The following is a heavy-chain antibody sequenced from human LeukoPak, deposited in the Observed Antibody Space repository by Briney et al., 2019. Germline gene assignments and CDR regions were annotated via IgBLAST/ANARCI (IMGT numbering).Heavy chain of an antibody. CDR2: ISGSGVST. CDR3: AKETCGSGSSPLVN. D-gene: IGHD3-10*01. J-gene: IGHJ4*02. Sequence: GGSLRLSCAASGFTFRSYAMSWVRQAPGKGLEWVSPISGSGVSTCYADSVKGRFTVSRDNSKNTLYLQMNSLRAEDTAVYYCAKETCGSGSSPLVNWGRGTLVTVSS. CDR1: GFTFRSYA. V-gene: IGHV3-23*01.